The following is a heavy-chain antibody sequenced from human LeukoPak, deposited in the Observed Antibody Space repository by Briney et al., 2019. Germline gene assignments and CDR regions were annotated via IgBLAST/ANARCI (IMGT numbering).Heavy chain of an antibody. CDR3: TRGSGGYSYDPGFDY. CDR1: GGSISGYY. Sequence: SETLSLTCTVSGGSISGYYWSWVRQSPEKGLESIGFIYSTGSTSYNPSLRSRVTISIDTSQNQFYLRLTSVTAADTAVYYCTRGSGGYSYDPGFDYWGQGTLVTVSS. D-gene: IGHD5-18*01. J-gene: IGHJ4*02. CDR2: IYSTGST. V-gene: IGHV4-59*08.